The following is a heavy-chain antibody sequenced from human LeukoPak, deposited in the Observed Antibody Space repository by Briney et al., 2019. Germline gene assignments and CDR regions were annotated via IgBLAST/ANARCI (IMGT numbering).Heavy chain of an antibody. V-gene: IGHV4-34*01. CDR1: GGSFSGYY. CDR2: INHSGST. D-gene: IGHD2-21*01. Sequence: PSETLSLTCAVYGGSFSGYYWSWIRQPPGKGLEWIGEINHSGSTNYNPSLKSRVTISVDTSKNQFSLKLSSATAADTAVYYCASLLYPFLFDYWGQGTLVTVSS. J-gene: IGHJ4*02. CDR3: ASLLYPFLFDY.